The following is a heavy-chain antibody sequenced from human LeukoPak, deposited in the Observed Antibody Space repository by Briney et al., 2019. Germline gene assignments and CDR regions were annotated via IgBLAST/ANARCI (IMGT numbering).Heavy chain of an antibody. D-gene: IGHD1-26*01. Sequence: GGSLRLSCAASGSTFSNFAIHWVRQAPDKGLEWVAVVSSDGSKKYYADSVKGRFIISRDNAKNSLYLQMNNLRAEDTAVYYCARGTKWVIAREFDYWGQGTLVTVSS. CDR2: VSSDGSKK. V-gene: IGHV3-30*04. CDR1: GSTFSNFA. J-gene: IGHJ4*02. CDR3: ARGTKWVIAREFDY.